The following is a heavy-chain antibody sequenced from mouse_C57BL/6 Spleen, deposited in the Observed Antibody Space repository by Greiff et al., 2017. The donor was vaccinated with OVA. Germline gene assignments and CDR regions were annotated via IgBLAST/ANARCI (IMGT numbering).Heavy chain of an antibody. D-gene: IGHD4-1*01. J-gene: IGHJ2*01. V-gene: IGHV5-4*03. CDR1: GFTFSSYA. CDR3: ARGWEKDYFDY. Sequence: EVKLVESGGGLVKPGGSLKLSCAASGFTFSSYAMSWVRQTPEKRLEWVATISDGGSYTYYPDNVKGRFTISRDNAKNNLYLQMSHLKSEDTAMYYCARGWEKDYFDYWGQGTTLTVSS. CDR2: ISDGGSYT.